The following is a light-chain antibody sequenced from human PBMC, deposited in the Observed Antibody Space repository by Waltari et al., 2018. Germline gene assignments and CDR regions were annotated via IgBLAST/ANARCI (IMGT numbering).Light chain of an antibody. CDR1: SSNIGGNT. Sequence: QSVLTQPPSASGTPGQRVTISCSGSSSNIGGNTVNWYQHLPGTAPKLLIYSNNRRPSGVPDRFSGSKSGTSASLAIRGLQSEDEADYYCAAWDDSLGGPYVVFGGGTKLTVL. V-gene: IGLV1-44*01. J-gene: IGLJ2*01. CDR2: SNN. CDR3: AAWDDSLGGPYVV.